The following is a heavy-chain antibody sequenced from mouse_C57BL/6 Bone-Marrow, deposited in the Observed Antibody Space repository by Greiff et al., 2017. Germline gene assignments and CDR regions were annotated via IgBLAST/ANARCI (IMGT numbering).Heavy chain of an antibody. CDR2: SWWDADK. D-gene: IGHD1-1*02. J-gene: IGHJ3*01. CDR3: ARIASDYAWFAY. Sequence: QVTLKESGPGILQPSPTLSLTCSFSGFSLSTFGMGVGWIRQPSGKGLEWLAHSWWDADKYYNPALKSRLTISKDTSKNQVFLKIANVATADTATYYCARIASDYAWFAYWGQGTLVTVSA. CDR1: GFSLSTFGMG. V-gene: IGHV8-8*01.